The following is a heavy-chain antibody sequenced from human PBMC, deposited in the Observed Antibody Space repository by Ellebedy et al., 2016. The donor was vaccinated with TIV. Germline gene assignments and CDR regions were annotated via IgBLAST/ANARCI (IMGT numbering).Heavy chain of an antibody. D-gene: IGHD3-16*02. V-gene: IGHV5-51*01. Sequence: PGGSLRLSCKGSGYSFTNYWIGWVRQIPGKGLEWMGSIYPGDSNTRYSPSFQGQVTISADKSISTAYLQWSSLKASDTAMYYCARPGLRLSQNWYFDLWGRGTLVTVSS. J-gene: IGHJ2*01. CDR3: ARPGLRLSQNWYFDL. CDR2: IYPGDSNT. CDR1: GYSFTNYW.